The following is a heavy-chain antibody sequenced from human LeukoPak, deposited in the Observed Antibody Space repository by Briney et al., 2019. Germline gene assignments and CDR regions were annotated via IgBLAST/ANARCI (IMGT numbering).Heavy chain of an antibody. V-gene: IGHV3-11*01. Sequence: GGSLRLSCAASGFTFSDSYMTWIRQAPGKGLELLSYISGSASDVNYIDSVRGRFTISRDNAKNSLYLHMNSLTVEDTAVYYCSRDPRNNDYWGQGALVTVSS. CDR2: ISGSASDV. CDR3: SRDPRNNDY. CDR1: GFTFSDSY. J-gene: IGHJ4*02.